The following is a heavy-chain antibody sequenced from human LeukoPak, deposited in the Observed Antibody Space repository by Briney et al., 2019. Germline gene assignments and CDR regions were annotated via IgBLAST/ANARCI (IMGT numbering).Heavy chain of an antibody. D-gene: IGHD2-15*01. V-gene: IGHV3-23*01. Sequence: GGSLRLSXAASGFTFSSYSMNWARQAPGKGLEWVSAISGSGGSTYYADSVKGRFTISRDNSKNTLYLQMNSLRAEDTAVYYCAKEGYCSGGSCYGEYFQHWGQGTLVTVSS. J-gene: IGHJ1*01. CDR2: ISGSGGST. CDR3: AKEGYCSGGSCYGEYFQH. CDR1: GFTFSSYS.